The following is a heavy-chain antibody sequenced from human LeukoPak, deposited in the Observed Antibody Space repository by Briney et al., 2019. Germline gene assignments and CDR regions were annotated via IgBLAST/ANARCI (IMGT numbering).Heavy chain of an antibody. Sequence: GGSLRLSCAASGFTFSSYAMHWVRQALGKGLEYVSAISSNGGSTYYANSVKGRFTISRDNSKNTLYLQMGSLRAEDMAVYYCARDLSYTSSLDYWGQGTLVTVSS. V-gene: IGHV3-64*01. D-gene: IGHD2-2*01. CDR3: ARDLSYTSSLDY. CDR2: ISSNGGST. CDR1: GFTFSSYA. J-gene: IGHJ4*02.